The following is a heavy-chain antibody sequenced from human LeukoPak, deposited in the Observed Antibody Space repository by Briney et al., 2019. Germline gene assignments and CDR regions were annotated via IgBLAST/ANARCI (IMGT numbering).Heavy chain of an antibody. V-gene: IGHV3-49*04. CDR3: ARGHPYCGGDCYSS. D-gene: IGHD2-21*02. CDR2: IRSKDYGATT. CDR1: GLTFGDSA. J-gene: IGHJ5*02. Sequence: PGGSLRLSCTASGLTFGDSAMGWVRQAPGKGLEWVGFIRSKDYGATTEYAASVKGRFTISRDDSKSIAYLQMNSLKTEDTAVYYCARGHPYCGGDCYSSWGQGTLVTVSS.